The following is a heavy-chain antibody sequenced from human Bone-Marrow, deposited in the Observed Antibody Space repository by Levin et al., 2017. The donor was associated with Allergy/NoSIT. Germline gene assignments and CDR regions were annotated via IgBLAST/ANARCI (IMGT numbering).Heavy chain of an antibody. Sequence: LPGGSLRLSCAASGFTFSSHAIHWVRQAPGKGLEWVAFISYDGTTKYYADSVKGRFTISRDNSKNTLYLQMNSLRADDTAVFYCARDRSRSYSIDYWGQGTLVSVSS. D-gene: IGHD3-10*01. CDR2: ISYDGTTK. V-gene: IGHV3-30*04. J-gene: IGHJ4*02. CDR3: ARDRSRSYSIDY. CDR1: GFTFSSHA.